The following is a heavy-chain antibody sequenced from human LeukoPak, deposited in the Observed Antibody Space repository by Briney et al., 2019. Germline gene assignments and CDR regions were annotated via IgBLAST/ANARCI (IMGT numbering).Heavy chain of an antibody. CDR2: IKSKTDGGTT. V-gene: IGHV3-15*01. CDR3: TTVGAAAGTAGDYYYYGMDV. J-gene: IGHJ6*02. D-gene: IGHD6-13*01. CDR1: RFTFSNAW. Sequence: PGGSLRLSCAASRFTFSNAWMSWVRQAPGKGLEWVGRIKSKTDGGTTDYAAPVKGRFTISRDDSKNTLYLQMNSLKTEDTAVYYCTTVGAAAGTAGDYYYYGMDVWGQGTTVTVSS.